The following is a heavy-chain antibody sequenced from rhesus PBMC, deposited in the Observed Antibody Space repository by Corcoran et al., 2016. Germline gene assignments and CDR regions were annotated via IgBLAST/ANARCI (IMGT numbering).Heavy chain of an antibody. CDR2: IYGSGSSN. V-gene: IGHV4-169*01. J-gene: IGHJ3*01. CDR1: GGSISSSY. Sequence: QLQLQESGPGLVKPSETLSVTCAVSGGSISSSYWSWIRQAPGKGLEWFWYIYGSGSSNNYNPPLKRRVTLAVDTSKNQLSLKLSSVTTADTAVYYCARSNYEDDYGYYYTENDAFDFWGQGLRVTVSS. CDR3: ARSNYEDDYGYYYTENDAFDF. D-gene: IGHD3-9*01.